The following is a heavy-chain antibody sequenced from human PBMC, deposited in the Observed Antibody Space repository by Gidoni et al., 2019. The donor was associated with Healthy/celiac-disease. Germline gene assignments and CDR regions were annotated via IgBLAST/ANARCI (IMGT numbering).Heavy chain of an antibody. CDR2: IIPIFGTA. D-gene: IGHD3-10*01. CDR1: GGTFSSYA. Sequence: QVQLVQSGAEVKKPGSSVKVSCKASGGTFSSYAISWVRQAPGQGLEWMGGIIPIFGTANYAQKFQGRVTITADESTSTAYMELSSLRSEDTAVYYCAREPLRGVITYYYYGMDVWGQGTTVTVSS. J-gene: IGHJ6*02. V-gene: IGHV1-69*01. CDR3: AREPLRGVITYYYYGMDV.